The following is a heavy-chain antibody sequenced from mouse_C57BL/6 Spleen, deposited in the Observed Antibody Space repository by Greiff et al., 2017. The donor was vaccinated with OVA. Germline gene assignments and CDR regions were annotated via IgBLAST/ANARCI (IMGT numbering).Heavy chain of an antibody. CDR2: IYPGGGYT. J-gene: IGHJ3*01. Sequence: QVQLKESGAELVRPGTSVKMSCKASGYTFTNYWIGWAKQRPGHGLEWIGDIYPGGGYTNYNEKFKGKATLTADKSSSTAYMQFSSLTSEDSAIYYCARYGSSYTWFAYWGQGTLVTVSA. CDR3: ARYGSSYTWFAY. D-gene: IGHD1-1*01. CDR1: GYTFTNYW. V-gene: IGHV1-63*01.